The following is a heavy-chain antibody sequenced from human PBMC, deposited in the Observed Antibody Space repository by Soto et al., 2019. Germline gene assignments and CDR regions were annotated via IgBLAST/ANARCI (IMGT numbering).Heavy chain of an antibody. CDR2: IDPSGATT. CDR3: ARDGHCSGGTCLNWFDP. D-gene: IGHD2-15*01. Sequence: ASVKVSCKASGYTFSSFYMHWVRQAPGQGLEWMGVIDPSGATTRYAQIFQGRVTMTRDTSTCTVYMEMSSLRSEDTAVYYCARDGHCSGGTCLNWFDPWGQGTLVTVSS. CDR1: GYTFSSFY. J-gene: IGHJ5*02. V-gene: IGHV1-46*01.